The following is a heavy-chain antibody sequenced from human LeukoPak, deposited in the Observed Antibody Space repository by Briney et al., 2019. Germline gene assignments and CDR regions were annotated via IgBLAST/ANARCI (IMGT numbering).Heavy chain of an antibody. CDR3: AGARPGYSSGWYFFDFDY. CDR1: GFTFSNYA. CDR2: ISPSGETT. Sequence: GGSLRLSCAASGFTFSNYAMSWVRQAPGEGLGWVSAISPSGETTYYADSVKGRFTISRDNSKNTLYLQMNSLRAEDTAVYYCAGARPGYSSGWYFFDFDYWGQGTLVTVSS. D-gene: IGHD6-19*01. V-gene: IGHV3-23*01. J-gene: IGHJ4*02.